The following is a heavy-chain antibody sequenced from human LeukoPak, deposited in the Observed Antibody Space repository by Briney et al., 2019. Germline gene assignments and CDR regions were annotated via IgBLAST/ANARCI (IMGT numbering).Heavy chain of an antibody. V-gene: IGHV3-66*01. CDR1: GFTVSSNY. Sequence: GGSLRLSCAASGFTVSSNYMSWVRQAPGKGLEWVSVIYSGGSTYYADSVKGRFTISRGNSKNTLYLQMNSLRAEDTAVYYCARGPLDDYGSGSYYPHYYYGMDVWGQGTTVTVSS. CDR2: IYSGGST. D-gene: IGHD3-10*01. CDR3: ARGPLDDYGSGSYYPHYYYGMDV. J-gene: IGHJ6*02.